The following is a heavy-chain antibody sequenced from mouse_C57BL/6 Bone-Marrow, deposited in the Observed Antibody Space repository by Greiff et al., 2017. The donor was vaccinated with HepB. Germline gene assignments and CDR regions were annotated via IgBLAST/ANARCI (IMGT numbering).Heavy chain of an antibody. CDR2: ITPYNGDT. CDR1: GYSFPGYF. Sequence: EVHLVESGPELVKPGDSVKISCKASGYSFPGYFMTWVMQSHGKSLEWIGRITPYNGDTFYNQKFKGKATLTVDKSSSTAPMELRSLTSEDSAVYYCAREILNYAAYWGKGTTLTVSS. D-gene: IGHD1-1*01. V-gene: IGHV1-20*01. J-gene: IGHJ2*01. CDR3: AREILNYAAY.